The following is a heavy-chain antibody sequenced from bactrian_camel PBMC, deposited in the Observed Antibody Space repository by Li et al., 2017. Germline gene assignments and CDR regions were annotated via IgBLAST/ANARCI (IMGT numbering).Heavy chain of an antibody. Sequence: HVQLVESGGASVQAGGSLRLSCEVSGSTNNPNYMAWFRQAPGKEREAVAANFNRLSVNKSFYGDSVKGRFTISHDNDKHSLYLQMNSLKAEDTAQYYCATRYGLGAKRGGYNYWGQGTQVTVS. V-gene: IGHV3-2*01. J-gene: IGHJ4*01. CDR2: NFNRLSVNKS. CDR1: GSTNNPNY. D-gene: IGHD3*01. CDR3: ATRYGLGAKRGGYNY.